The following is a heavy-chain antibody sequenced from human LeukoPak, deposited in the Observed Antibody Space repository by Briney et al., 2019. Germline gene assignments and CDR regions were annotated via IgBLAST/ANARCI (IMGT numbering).Heavy chain of an antibody. J-gene: IGHJ4*02. D-gene: IGHD3-22*01. V-gene: IGHV1-18*01. CDR2: ISAYNGNT. CDR1: GYTFTSYG. CDR3: ARDWGSSGYYLAEY. Sequence: ASVKVSCKASGYTFTSYGISWVRQAPGQGLEWMGWISAYNGNTNYAQKLQGRVTMTTGTSTSTAYMELRSLRSDDTAVYYGARDWGSSGYYLAEYWGQGTLVTVSS.